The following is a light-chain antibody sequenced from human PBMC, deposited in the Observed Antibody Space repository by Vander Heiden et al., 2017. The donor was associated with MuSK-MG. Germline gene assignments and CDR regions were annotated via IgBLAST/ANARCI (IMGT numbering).Light chain of an antibody. CDR3: AAWDDSLSAWV. Sequence: QSLLPQPPSASGTPGQRVTISCSGSSSNIGSNYVYWYQQLPGTAPKLLIYRNNQRPSGVPDRFSGSKSGTSASLAISGLRSEDEADYYCAAWDDSLSAWVFGGGTKLTVL. J-gene: IGLJ3*02. V-gene: IGLV1-47*01. CDR2: RNN. CDR1: SSNIGSNY.